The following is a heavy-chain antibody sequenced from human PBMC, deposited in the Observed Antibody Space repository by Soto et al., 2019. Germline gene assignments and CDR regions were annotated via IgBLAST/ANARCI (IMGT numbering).Heavy chain of an antibody. CDR3: AKESTYYYYGMDV. Sequence: LRLSCAASGFTFSSYAMSWVRQAPGKGLEWVSVISGSGGGTYYADSVKGRFTISRDNSKNTLYLQMNSLRADDTAVYFCAKESTYYYYGMDVWGQGTTVTVSS. V-gene: IGHV3-23*01. J-gene: IGHJ6*02. CDR1: GFTFSSYA. CDR2: ISGSGGGT.